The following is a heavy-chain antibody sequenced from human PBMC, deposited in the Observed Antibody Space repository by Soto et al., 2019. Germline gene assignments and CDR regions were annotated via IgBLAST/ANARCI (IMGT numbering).Heavy chain of an antibody. Sequence: SVEVCWKASRGTFISYAISWVRQAPGQGLEWMGGIIPIFGTANYAQKFQGRVTITADESTSTAYMELSSLRSEDTAVYYCARVEDYYGFPHYYYGMDVWGQGTTVTVSS. CDR1: RGTFISYA. J-gene: IGHJ6*02. D-gene: IGHD3-10*01. CDR2: IIPIFGTA. V-gene: IGHV1-69*13. CDR3: ARVEDYYGFPHYYYGMDV.